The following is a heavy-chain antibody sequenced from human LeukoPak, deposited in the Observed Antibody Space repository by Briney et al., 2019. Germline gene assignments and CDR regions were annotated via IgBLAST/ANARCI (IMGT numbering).Heavy chain of an antibody. D-gene: IGHD3-3*01. CDR1: GDSISIGDYS. Sequence: SSQTLSLTCTVSGDSISIGDYSWNWIRQHPGKGLEWIGYIHHSGNTYYNPSLESRVTISLATSKNLSSLKLYSVIAADTAVYYCARSEVALFGVAPNWFDPWGQGTLVTVSS. J-gene: IGHJ5*02. CDR2: IHHSGNT. CDR3: ARSEVALFGVAPNWFDP. V-gene: IGHV4-31*03.